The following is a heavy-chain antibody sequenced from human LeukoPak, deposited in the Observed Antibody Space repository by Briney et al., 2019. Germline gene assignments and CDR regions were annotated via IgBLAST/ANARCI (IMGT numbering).Heavy chain of an antibody. J-gene: IGHJ3*02. V-gene: IGHV1-69*05. CDR2: IIPIFTTA. CDR1: GGTFSRYA. D-gene: IGHD3-22*01. Sequence: ASVKVSCKASGGTFSRYAISWVRQAPGQGLEWMGGIIPIFTTANYAQKFQGRVTITTDESTSTAYMELSSLRSEDTAVYYCARVVIALGAFDIWGQGTMVTVSS. CDR3: ARVVIALGAFDI.